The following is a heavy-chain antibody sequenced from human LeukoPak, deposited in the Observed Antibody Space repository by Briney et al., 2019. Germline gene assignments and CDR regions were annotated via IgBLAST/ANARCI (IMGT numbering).Heavy chain of an antibody. CDR3: AKDKRGSGSYSFDY. V-gene: IGHV3-20*04. CDR1: GFTFDDYG. CDR2: INWNGVST. Sequence: GGSLRLSCAASGFTFDDYGMSWVRQAPGKGLEWVSGINWNGVSTGYADSVKGRFTISRDNAKNSLYLLMDGLRAADTAVYYCAKDKRGSGSYSFDYWGQGTLVTVSS. D-gene: IGHD3-10*01. J-gene: IGHJ4*02.